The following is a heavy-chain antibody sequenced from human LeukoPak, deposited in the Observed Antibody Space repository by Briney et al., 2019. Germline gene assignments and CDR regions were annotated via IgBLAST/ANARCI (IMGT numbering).Heavy chain of an antibody. V-gene: IGHV3-48*03. CDR2: ISSSGSTI. CDR1: GFTFSSYE. Sequence: GGSLRLSCAASGFTFSSYEMIGVRQAPGRGLEGVSYISSSGSTIYYADSVKGRFTISRDNAKNSLYLQMNSLRAEDTAVYYCALTLVGAQPLDYWGQGTLVTVSS. J-gene: IGHJ4*02. CDR3: ALTLVGAQPLDY. D-gene: IGHD1-26*01.